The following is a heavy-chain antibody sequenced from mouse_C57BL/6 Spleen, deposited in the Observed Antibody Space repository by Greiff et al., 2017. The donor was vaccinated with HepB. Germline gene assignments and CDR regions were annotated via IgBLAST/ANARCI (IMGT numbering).Heavy chain of an antibody. V-gene: IGHV5-4*01. CDR3: AREPLLLPYWYFDV. CDR2: ISDGGSYT. CDR1: GFTFSSYA. D-gene: IGHD1-1*01. J-gene: IGHJ1*03. Sequence: EVKVVESGGGLVKPGGSLKLSCAASGFTFSSYAMSWVRQTPEKRLEWVATISDGGSYTYYPDNVKGRFTISRDNAKNNLYLQMSHLKSEDTAMYYCAREPLLLPYWYFDVWGTGTTVTVSS.